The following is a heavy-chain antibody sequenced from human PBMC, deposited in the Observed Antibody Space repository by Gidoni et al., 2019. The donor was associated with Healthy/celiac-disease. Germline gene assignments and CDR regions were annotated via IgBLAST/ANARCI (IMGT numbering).Heavy chain of an antibody. V-gene: IGHV1-18*01. CDR2: ISAYNGNT. J-gene: IGHJ4*02. D-gene: IGHD5-12*01. Sequence: QVHLLQSGAEVKKPAASVQVSCKASGYTFTSYGISWVRQAPGQGLEWMGWISAYNGNTNYAQKLQGRVTMTTDTSTSTAYMELRSLRSDDTAVYYCARDVDSGYDFDYWGQGTLVTVSS. CDR1: GYTFTSYG. CDR3: ARDVDSGYDFDY.